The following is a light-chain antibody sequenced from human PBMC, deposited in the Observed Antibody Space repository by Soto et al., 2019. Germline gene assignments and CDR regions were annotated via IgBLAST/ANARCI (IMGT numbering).Light chain of an antibody. CDR1: QSGSSN. CDR2: GAS. CDR3: QQYNNAWT. V-gene: IGKV3-15*01. J-gene: IGKJ1*01. Sequence: IVMPHSPATLSVSPGKRATLSCRASQSGSSNFAWCQHKPCQAPSRLIYGASTSATGFPARFSCSGSGTEFIFSFSSLQSEDFAVYYCQQYNNAWTFGQGTKVEIK.